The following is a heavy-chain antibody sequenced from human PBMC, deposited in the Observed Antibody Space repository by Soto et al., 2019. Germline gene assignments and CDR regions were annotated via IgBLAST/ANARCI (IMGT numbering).Heavy chain of an antibody. Sequence: PSETLSLTWTVSGGSISSYYWSWIRQPAGKGLEWIGRIYTSGSTNYNPSLKSRVTMSVDTSKNQFSLNLSSVTAAADTAVYYCARDRITLANDAFDIWGQGTMVTVSS. V-gene: IGHV4-4*07. CDR2: IYTSGST. J-gene: IGHJ3*02. D-gene: IGHD3-10*01. CDR1: GGSISSYY. CDR3: ARDRITLANDAFDI.